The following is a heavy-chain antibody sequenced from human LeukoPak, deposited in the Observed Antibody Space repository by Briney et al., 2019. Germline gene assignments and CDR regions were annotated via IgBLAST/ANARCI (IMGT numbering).Heavy chain of an antibody. CDR2: IIPIFGTA. J-gene: IGHJ4*02. V-gene: IGHV1-69*13. CDR1: GGTFSSYA. D-gene: IGHD3-22*01. Sequence: RASVKVSCKASGGTFSSYAISWVRQAPGQGLEWMGGIIPIFGTANYAQKFQGRVTITADESTSTAYMELSRLRSEDTAVYYCARGSYYDSSGYPFDYWGQGTLVTVSS. CDR3: ARGSYYDSSGYPFDY.